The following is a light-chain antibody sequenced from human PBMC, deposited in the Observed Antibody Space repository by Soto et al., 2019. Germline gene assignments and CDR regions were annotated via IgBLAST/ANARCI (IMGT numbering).Light chain of an antibody. V-gene: IGLV2-14*03. J-gene: IGLJ1*01. CDR2: DVS. CDR1: SSDVGGYNY. Sequence: QSVLTQPTSVSGFPGQSITISCTRTSSDVGGYNYVSWYQHHPGKAPKLMICDVSDRPSGVSNRFSGSKSGNTASLTISGLQAEDEADYYCSSYTSSSTPWVFGTGTKVTVL. CDR3: SSYTSSSTPWV.